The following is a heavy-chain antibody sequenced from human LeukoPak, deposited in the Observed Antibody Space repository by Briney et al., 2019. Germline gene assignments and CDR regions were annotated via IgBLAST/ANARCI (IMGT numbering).Heavy chain of an antibody. CDR2: IYYSGST. CDR1: DASISNSSYY. D-gene: IGHD4-23*01. J-gene: IGHJ3*02. Sequence: PSETLSLTCNVSDASISNSSYYWGWIRQPPRKDLEWIGNIYYSGSTYYNPSLKSRVTISIDTSKNQFSLNLNSVTASDTAVYYCARVHRTSPYGGNFHDAFDIWGQGTMVTVSS. V-gene: IGHV4-39*01. CDR3: ARVHRTSPYGGNFHDAFDI.